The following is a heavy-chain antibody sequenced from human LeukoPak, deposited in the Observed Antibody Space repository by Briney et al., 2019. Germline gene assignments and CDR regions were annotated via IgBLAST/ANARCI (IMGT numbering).Heavy chain of an antibody. CDR1: GGSISGYY. CDR3: ARGPIQRRAGNYYYYGMDV. Sequence: SETLSLTCTVSGGSISGYYWSWIRQPAGKGLEWIGRIYTSGSTNYNPSLKSRVTMSVDTSKNQFSLKLSSVTAADTAVYYCARGPIQRRAGNYYYYGMDVWGQGTTVTVSS. V-gene: IGHV4-4*07. D-gene: IGHD2-2*01. CDR2: IYTSGST. J-gene: IGHJ6*02.